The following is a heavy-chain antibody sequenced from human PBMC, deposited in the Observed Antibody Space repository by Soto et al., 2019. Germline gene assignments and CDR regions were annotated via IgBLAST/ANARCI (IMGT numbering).Heavy chain of an antibody. Sequence: GGSLRLSCAASDFAFTNAWINWVRQAPGKGLEWVSTFSSSGGGTYYAGSVKGRFTISRDNSKNTLYLQMNSLRAEDTAVYYCTKANRYCSGANCFTFDYWGLGTLVTVSS. CDR3: TKANRYCSGANCFTFDY. D-gene: IGHD2-15*01. V-gene: IGHV3-23*01. J-gene: IGHJ4*02. CDR2: FSSSGGGT. CDR1: DFAFTNAW.